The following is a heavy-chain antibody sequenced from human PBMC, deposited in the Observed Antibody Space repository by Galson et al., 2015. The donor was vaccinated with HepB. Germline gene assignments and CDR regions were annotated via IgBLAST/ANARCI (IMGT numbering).Heavy chain of an antibody. CDR2: INAGNGNT. V-gene: IGHV1-3*01. Sequence: SVKVSCKASGYTFTSYAIHWVRQAPGQRLEWMGWINAGNGNTEYSQKFQDRVTIMRDTSANTAYMELDSLTSEDTAVYHCARDSDHFDYWGQGTLVTVSS. CDR3: ARDSDHFDY. CDR1: GYTFTSYA. D-gene: IGHD2-21*02. J-gene: IGHJ4*02.